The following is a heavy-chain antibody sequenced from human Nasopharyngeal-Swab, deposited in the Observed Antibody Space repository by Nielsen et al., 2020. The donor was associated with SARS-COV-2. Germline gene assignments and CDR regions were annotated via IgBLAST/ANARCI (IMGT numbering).Heavy chain of an antibody. D-gene: IGHD6-13*01. J-gene: IGHJ4*02. CDR3: ARGGSSFPFDY. V-gene: IGHV3-7*01. CDR2: IKQDGSGS. Sequence: GEPLKISCAASGFTFSKFYMSWVRQAAGKGLEWVANIKQDGSGSYYVDSVKGRFTISRDDANNSLYLQMNSLRAGDTGVYYCARGGSSFPFDYWGPGTLVTVSS. CDR1: GFTFSKFY.